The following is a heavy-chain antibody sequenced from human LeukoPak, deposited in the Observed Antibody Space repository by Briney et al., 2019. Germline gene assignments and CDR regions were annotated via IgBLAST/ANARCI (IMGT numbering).Heavy chain of an antibody. J-gene: IGHJ4*02. CDR1: GGSFSGYY. CDR2: INHSGST. Sequence: SETLSLTCAVYGGSFSGYYWTWIRQSPGKGLEWIGEINHSGSTNYNPSLKSRVTISVDTSKNQFSLKLSSVTAADTAVYYCARYSPPPYYFDYWGQGTLVTVSS. D-gene: IGHD5-18*01. CDR3: ARYSPPPYYFDY. V-gene: IGHV4-34*01.